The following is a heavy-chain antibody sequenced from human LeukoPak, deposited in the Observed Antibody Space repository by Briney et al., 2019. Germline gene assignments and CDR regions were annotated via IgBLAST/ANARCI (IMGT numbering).Heavy chain of an antibody. J-gene: IGHJ4*02. CDR1: GFTLSSYS. CDR3: ARDSVEASNYFDY. CDR2: ISSSSSHI. Sequence: GGSLRLSCAVSGFTLSSYSMNWVRQAPGKGLEWVSSISSSSSHIYYADSVKGRFTISRDNAKNSLYLQMNSLRAEDTAVYYCARDSVEASNYFDYWGQGTLVTVSS. V-gene: IGHV3-21*01. D-gene: IGHD4-23*01.